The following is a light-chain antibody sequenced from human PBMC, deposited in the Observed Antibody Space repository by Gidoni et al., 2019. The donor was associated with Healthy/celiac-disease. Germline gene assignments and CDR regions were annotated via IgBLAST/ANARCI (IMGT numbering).Light chain of an antibody. CDR1: QDISNY. V-gene: IGKV1-33*01. Sequence: DIQMTQSPSSLSASVGDRVTITRQASQDISNYLNWYQQKQVPSRFSGSGSGTDFTFTISSLQPEDIATYYCQQYDNLPITFGQGTRLEIK. J-gene: IGKJ5*01. CDR3: QQYDNLPIT.